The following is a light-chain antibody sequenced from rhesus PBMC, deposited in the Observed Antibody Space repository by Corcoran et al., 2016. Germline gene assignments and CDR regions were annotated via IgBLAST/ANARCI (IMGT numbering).Light chain of an antibody. J-gene: IGKJ4*01. CDR2: AAS. V-gene: IGKV1S8*01. CDR1: QNIYSN. Sequence: DIQMTQSPSALSASVGDRVTISCRASQNIYSNLAWYQQKPGKAPKLLISAASSLQTGIPSRFSGSGSWTDFTLTISSLQPEDSAAYYCQQYSSRPLTFGGGTKLELK. CDR3: QQYSSRPLT.